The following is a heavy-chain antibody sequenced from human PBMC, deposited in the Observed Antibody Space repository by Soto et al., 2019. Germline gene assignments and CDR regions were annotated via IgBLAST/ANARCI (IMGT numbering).Heavy chain of an antibody. D-gene: IGHD3-10*01. V-gene: IGHV3-7*03. J-gene: IGHJ4*02. Sequence: GTLRLSGAASVFSFSAYYMTWVRQAPGKGLEWVASIKSDGSEQYYVDSVKGRFTISRDNAKNSLYLQMNSLRAGDTGLYYCSRENWFQDYWGQGTLVTVSS. CDR1: VFSFSAYY. CDR3: SRENWFQDY. CDR2: IKSDGSEQ.